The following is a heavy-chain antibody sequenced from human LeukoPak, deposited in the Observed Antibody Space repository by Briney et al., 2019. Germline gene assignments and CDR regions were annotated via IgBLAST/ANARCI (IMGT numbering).Heavy chain of an antibody. V-gene: IGHV4-59*01. Sequence: SETLSLTCTVSGGSITNYYWTWIRQPPGKGLEWIGYIHYSGSTNYNPSLKSRVTISVDTSKNQFSLKLSSVTAADTAVYYCARARVATRVDYWGQGTLVTVSS. D-gene: IGHD5-12*01. CDR3: ARARVATRVDY. CDR1: GGSITNYY. J-gene: IGHJ4*02. CDR2: IHYSGST.